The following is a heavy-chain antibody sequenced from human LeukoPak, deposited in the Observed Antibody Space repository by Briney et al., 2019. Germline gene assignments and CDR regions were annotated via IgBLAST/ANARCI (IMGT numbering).Heavy chain of an antibody. CDR2: ISGSGHKT. CDR1: GFTFSRFA. D-gene: IGHD3-22*01. V-gene: IGHV3-23*01. J-gene: IGHJ4*02. CDR3: AKDANYYDSSGYLIPFDY. Sequence: GGSLRLSCSASGFTFSRFAMSWVRQLPGQGLEWVSSISGSGHKTYYGDSVKGRFSVSRDNSKNILYLQMDSLRADDSALYYCAKDANYYDSSGYLIPFDYWGQGTLVTVSS.